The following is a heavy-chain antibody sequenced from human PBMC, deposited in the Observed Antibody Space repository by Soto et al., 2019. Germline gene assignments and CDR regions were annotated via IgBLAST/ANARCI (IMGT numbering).Heavy chain of an antibody. Sequence: PSETLCLTCTVAGGSISSYYCSWIRKPPGKGLEWIGYIYYSGSPNYNPSLKSRVTISVDTSKNQFSLKLSSVTAADTAVYYCARGSSPYYYNYGMDVWAQGTTVTVSS. D-gene: IGHD6-13*01. J-gene: IGHJ6*02. V-gene: IGHV4-59*01. CDR3: ARGSSPYYYNYGMDV. CDR1: GGSISSYY. CDR2: IYYSGSP.